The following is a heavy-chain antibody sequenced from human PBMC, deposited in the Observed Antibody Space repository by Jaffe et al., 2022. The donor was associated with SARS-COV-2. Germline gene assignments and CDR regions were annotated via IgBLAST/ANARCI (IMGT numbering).Heavy chain of an antibody. Sequence: QVQLVESGGGVVQPGRSLRLSCAASGFTVSNYGMHWVRQAPGKGLEWVAVIWYDGSNKYYGDSVKGRFTISRDNSKNTLYLQMHSLRAEDTAIYYCARDRSYRGWAPPYYYAMDVWGQGTTVTVSS. V-gene: IGHV3-33*01. J-gene: IGHJ6*02. CDR2: IWYDGSNK. CDR1: GFTVSNYG. D-gene: IGHD3-10*01. CDR3: ARDRSYRGWAPPYYYAMDV.